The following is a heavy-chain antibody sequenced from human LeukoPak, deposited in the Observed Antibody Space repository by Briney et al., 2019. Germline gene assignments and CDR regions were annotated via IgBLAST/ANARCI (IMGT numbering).Heavy chain of an antibody. CDR3: AKIFGIESGFDY. D-gene: IGHD3-3*01. CDR1: GFTFSSDA. CDR2: ISGSGGST. J-gene: IGHJ4*02. Sequence: GGSLRLSCAASGFTFSSDAMSWVRQAPGEGLEWVSAISGSGGSTYYADSVKGRVTISRDNSKNTLYLQMNSLRAEDTAVYYCAKIFGIESGFDYWGQGTLVTVSS. V-gene: IGHV3-23*01.